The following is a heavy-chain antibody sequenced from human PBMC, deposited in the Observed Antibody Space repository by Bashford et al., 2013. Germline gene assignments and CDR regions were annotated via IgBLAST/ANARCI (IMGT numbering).Heavy chain of an antibody. J-gene: IGHJ3*02. CDR2: INHSGST. CDR3: ASPDILTGYYDDAFDI. D-gene: IGHD3-9*01. Sequence: SETLSLTCAVYGGSFSGYYWSWIRQPPGKGLEWIGEINHSGSTNYNPSLKSRVTISVDTSKNQFSLKLSSVTAADTAVYYCASPDILTGYYDDAFDIWGQGTMVTVSS. CDR1: GGSFSGYY. V-gene: IGHV4-34*01.